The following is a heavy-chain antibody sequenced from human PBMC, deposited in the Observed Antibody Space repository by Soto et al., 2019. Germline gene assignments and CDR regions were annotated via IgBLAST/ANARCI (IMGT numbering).Heavy chain of an antibody. D-gene: IGHD6-13*01. Sequence: EVQLVESGGGLVQPGGSLRLSCAASGFSFSSYSMNWVRQAPGKGLEWVSYSSSSSSTIYYADAVKGRFTMSRDNAKNLLYLQMNGLRAEDTAVYYCAREYGEQLVRALDYWGQGTLVTVSS. CDR3: AREYGEQLVRALDY. V-gene: IGHV3-48*01. J-gene: IGHJ4*02. CDR2: SSSSSSTI. CDR1: GFSFSSYS.